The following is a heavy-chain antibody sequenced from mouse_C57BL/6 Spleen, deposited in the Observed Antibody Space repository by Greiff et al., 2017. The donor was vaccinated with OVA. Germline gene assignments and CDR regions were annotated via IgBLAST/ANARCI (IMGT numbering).Heavy chain of an antibody. V-gene: IGHV5-9-1*02. Sequence: DVMLVESGEGLVKPGGSLKLSCAASGFTFSSYAMSLVRQTPEKRLEWVAYISSGGDCNYSADTVKGRFTLSRDNARNTLYLQMSSLKSEDTAMYYCTRDRTAQVFDYWGQGTTLTVSS. J-gene: IGHJ2*01. CDR3: TRDRTAQVFDY. CDR2: ISSGGDCN. D-gene: IGHD3-2*02. CDR1: GFTFSSYA.